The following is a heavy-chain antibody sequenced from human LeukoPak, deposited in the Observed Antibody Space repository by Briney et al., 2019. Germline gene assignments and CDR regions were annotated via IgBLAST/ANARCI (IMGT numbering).Heavy chain of an antibody. CDR2: ISGAGDTI. CDR1: GFVFKYSD. J-gene: IGHJ3*02. D-gene: IGHD3-22*01. CDR3: ARDGWGSGYYFDAFDI. V-gene: IGHV3-48*03. Sequence: PGGSLRLSCAASGFVFKYSDMAWVRQLPGKGLEWLSHISGAGDTIYYADSVKGRFTISRDNAKNSLYLQMNSLRAEDTAVYYCARDGWGSGYYFDAFDIWGQGTMVTVSS.